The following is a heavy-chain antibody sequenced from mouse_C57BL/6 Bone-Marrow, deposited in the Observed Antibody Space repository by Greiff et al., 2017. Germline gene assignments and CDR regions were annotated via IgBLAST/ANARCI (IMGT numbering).Heavy chain of an antibody. CDR3: ARWGYYGSSLSWYFDV. Sequence: VQLQQSGPELVKPGASVKLSCKASGYTFTDYNMDWVKQSHGKSLEWIGDINPNNGGTIYNQKFKGKATLSVDKSSSTAYMELRSLTSEDTAVYYCARWGYYGSSLSWYFDVWGTGTTVTVSS. CDR1: GYTFTDYN. CDR2: INPNNGGT. D-gene: IGHD1-1*01. J-gene: IGHJ1*03. V-gene: IGHV1-18*01.